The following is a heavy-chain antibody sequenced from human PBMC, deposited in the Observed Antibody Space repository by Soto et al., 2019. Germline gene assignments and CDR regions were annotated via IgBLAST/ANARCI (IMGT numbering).Heavy chain of an antibody. CDR3: ARVEQQAPYNWFDP. Sequence: PSETLSLTCTVSGGSISSYYWSWIRQPPGKGLEWIGYIYYSGSTNYNPSLKSRVTISVDTSKNQFSLKLSSVTAADTAVYYCARVEQQAPYNWFDPWGQGTLVTVSS. V-gene: IGHV4-59*12. J-gene: IGHJ5*02. D-gene: IGHD6-13*01. CDR1: GGSISSYY. CDR2: IYYSGST.